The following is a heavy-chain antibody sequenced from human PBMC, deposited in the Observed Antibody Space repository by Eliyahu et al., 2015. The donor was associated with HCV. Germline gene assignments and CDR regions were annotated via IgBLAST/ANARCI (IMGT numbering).Heavy chain of an antibody. V-gene: IGHV4-34*01. CDR1: GGSFSGYY. D-gene: IGHD6-13*01. Sequence: QVQLQQWGAGLLKPSETLSLTCAVYGGSFSGYYWSWIRQPPGKGLEWIGEINXSGSTNYNPSLKSRVTISVDXSKNQFSLKLSSVTAADTAVYYCASFIAGYYFDYWGQGTLVTVSS. CDR3: ASFIAGYYFDY. CDR2: INXSGST. J-gene: IGHJ4*02.